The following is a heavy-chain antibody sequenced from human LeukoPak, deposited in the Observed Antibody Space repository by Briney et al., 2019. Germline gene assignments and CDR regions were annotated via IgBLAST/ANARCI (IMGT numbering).Heavy chain of an antibody. J-gene: IGHJ4*02. CDR2: IYYSGST. D-gene: IGHD1-14*01. V-gene: IGHV4-59*12. CDR3: ARGRALTENRDHLADCSFDY. Sequence: PSETLSLTCTVSGGSISSYYWSWIRQPPGKGLEWIGYIYYSGSTNYNPSLKSRVTISVDTSKNQFSLKLSSVTAADTAVYYCARGRALTENRDHLADCSFDYWGQGTLVTVSS. CDR1: GGSISSYY.